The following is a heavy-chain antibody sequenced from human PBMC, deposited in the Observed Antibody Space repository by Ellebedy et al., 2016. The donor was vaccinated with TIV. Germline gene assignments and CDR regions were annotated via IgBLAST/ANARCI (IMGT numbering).Heavy chain of an antibody. Sequence: PGGSLRLSCAASGFTLSDYYMSWIRQAPGKGLEWGSYISSSSSYTIYADSVKGRFTISRDNSKNSLFLQMNSLRTEDTAFYYCAKDGVYASGWYDYWGQGTLVTVSS. V-gene: IGHV3-11*03. D-gene: IGHD6-19*01. J-gene: IGHJ4*02. CDR1: GFTLSDYY. CDR3: AKDGVYASGWYDY. CDR2: ISSSSSYT.